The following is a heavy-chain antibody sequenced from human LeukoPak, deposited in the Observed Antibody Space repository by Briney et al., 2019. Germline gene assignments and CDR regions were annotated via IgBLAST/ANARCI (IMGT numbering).Heavy chain of an antibody. D-gene: IGHD6-13*01. V-gene: IGHV3-21*01. CDR1: GFTFSSYS. J-gene: IGHJ6*02. CDR3: ARDHIAEAGTGNYGMDV. CDR2: ISSSSSYI. Sequence: GGSLRLSCAASGFTFSSYSMNWVRQAPGKGLEWVSSISSSSSYIYYADSVKGRFTISRDNAKNSLYLQMNSLRAEDTAVYYCARDHIAEAGTGNYGMDVWGQGTTVTVSS.